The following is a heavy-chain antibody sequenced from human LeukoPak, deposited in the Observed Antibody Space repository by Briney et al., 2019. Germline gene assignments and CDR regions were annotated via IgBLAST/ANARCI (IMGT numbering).Heavy chain of an antibody. CDR2: ISYDGSNK. Sequence: PGGSLRLSCAASGFTFSSYGMHWVRQAPGKGLEWVAVISYDGSNKYYADSVKGRFTISRDNSKNTLYLQMNSLRAEDTAVYYCAQGGYFDFYSYGMDVWGQGTTVTVSS. V-gene: IGHV3-30*03. CDR1: GFTFSSYG. J-gene: IGHJ6*02. D-gene: IGHD3-10*01. CDR3: AQGGYFDFYSYGMDV.